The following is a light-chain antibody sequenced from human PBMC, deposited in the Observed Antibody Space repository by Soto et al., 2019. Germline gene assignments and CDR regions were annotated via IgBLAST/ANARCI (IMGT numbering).Light chain of an antibody. J-gene: IGKJ1*01. Sequence: IQLTQSPSSLSASVGDRVTITCRASQGIDNSLAWYQQKPGKAPKLLIYAASTLQRGVPTRFSGRASGTDFTLTISRLQPEDFATYSCQQLSGYPWTFGQGTKVEIK. CDR3: QQLSGYPWT. V-gene: IGKV1-9*01. CDR1: QGIDNS. CDR2: AAS.